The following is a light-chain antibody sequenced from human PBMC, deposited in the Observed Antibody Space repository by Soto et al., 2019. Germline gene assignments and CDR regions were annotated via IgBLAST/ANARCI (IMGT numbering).Light chain of an antibody. V-gene: IGKV3-20*01. CDR1: QSVSSSY. J-gene: IGKJ1*01. CDR2: GAS. Sequence: EIVLTQSPGTLSLSPGERATLSCRASQSVSSSYLAWYQQKPGQAPRLLIYGASSRATDIPDRFSGSGSGTDFTLIISRLEPEDFAVYYCQQYGSSPRTFGRGTKVEIK. CDR3: QQYGSSPRT.